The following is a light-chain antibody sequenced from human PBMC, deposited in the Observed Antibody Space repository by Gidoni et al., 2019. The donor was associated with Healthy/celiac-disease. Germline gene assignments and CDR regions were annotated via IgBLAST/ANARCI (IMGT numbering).Light chain of an antibody. CDR2: YVF. CDR3: NSYTTNNTWV. CDR1: SNDIGGFAS. Sequence: QSALTQPASVSGSPGQSVTISCTGTSNDIGGFASVSWYQQRPGEAPKLIIYYVFNRPSGVSNRFSGSKSDNTASLTISGLQAEDEADYYCNSYTTNNTWVFGGGTKLTGL. V-gene: IGLV2-14*03. J-gene: IGLJ3*02.